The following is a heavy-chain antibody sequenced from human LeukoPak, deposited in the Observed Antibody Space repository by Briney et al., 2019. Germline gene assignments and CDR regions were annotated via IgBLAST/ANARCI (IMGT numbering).Heavy chain of an antibody. CDR2: IYYSGST. CDR1: GGSISSSSYY. D-gene: IGHD6-13*01. V-gene: IGHV4-39*01. J-gene: IGHJ4*02. Sequence: SETLSLTCTVSGGSISSSSYYWGWIRQPPGKGLEWIGCIYYSGSTYYNPSLKSRVTISVDTSKNQFALKLSSVTAADTPVYYCARHGIKAAADPDYWSQATLVTAPS. CDR3: ARHGIKAAADPDY.